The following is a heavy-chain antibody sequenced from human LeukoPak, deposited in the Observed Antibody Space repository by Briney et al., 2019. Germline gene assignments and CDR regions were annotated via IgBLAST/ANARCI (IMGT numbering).Heavy chain of an antibody. Sequence: SGGSLRLSCAASGFTFSSYWMRWVRQAPGKGLEWVANIKEDGSEKHYVDSVKGRFTISRDNSKNTLYLQMNSLRAEDTAVYYCARDSGSYYDSSGSFDYWGQGTLVTVSS. CDR3: ARDSGSYYDSSGSFDY. D-gene: IGHD3-22*01. CDR1: GFTFSSYW. V-gene: IGHV3-7*01. CDR2: IKEDGSEK. J-gene: IGHJ4*02.